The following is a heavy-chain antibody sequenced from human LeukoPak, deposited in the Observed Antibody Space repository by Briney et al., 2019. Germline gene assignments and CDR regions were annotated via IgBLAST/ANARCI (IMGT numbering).Heavy chain of an antibody. CDR1: GGSISSYY. Sequence: SETLSLTCTVSGGSISSYYWSWIRQPPGKGLEWIGYIYYSGSTNYNPSLKSRVTISVDTSKNQFSLKLSSVTAADTAVYYCARGVRGSYSPFDIWGQGTMVTVSS. J-gene: IGHJ3*02. V-gene: IGHV4-59*01. D-gene: IGHD1-26*01. CDR3: ARGVRGSYSPFDI. CDR2: IYYSGST.